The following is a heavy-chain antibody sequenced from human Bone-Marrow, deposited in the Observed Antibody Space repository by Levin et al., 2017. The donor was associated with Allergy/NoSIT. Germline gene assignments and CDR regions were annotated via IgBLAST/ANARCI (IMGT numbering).Heavy chain of an antibody. D-gene: IGHD3-10*01. CDR1: GFTFSDYY. CDR3: ARRGYSGSGRYLNWFDP. V-gene: IGHV3-11*01. CDR2: ISSSGTTI. Sequence: PGGSLRLSCAASGFTFSDYYMSWIRQAPGKGLEWVSYISSSGTTIYYADSVKGRFTISRDNAKNSLYLQMNSLRADDTAVYYCARRGYSGSGRYLNWFDPWGQGTLVTVSS. J-gene: IGHJ5*02.